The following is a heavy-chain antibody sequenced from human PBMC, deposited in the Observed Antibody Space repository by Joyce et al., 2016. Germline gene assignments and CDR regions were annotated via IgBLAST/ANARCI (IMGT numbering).Heavy chain of an antibody. D-gene: IGHD3-3*01. CDR3: SNYDLWSGYSPSRDV. CDR2: IRSKANGDAT. V-gene: IGHV3-73*02. Sequence: EVQLVESGGGLVQPGGSLKLSCAVSGFTLSGFSVHWGRQASGKGLEWVGRIRSKANGDATAYAASVKGRFSISIDDSKNTAYLQMNSLKTEDTAVYYCSNYDLWSGYSPSRDVWGQGSTVTVSS. J-gene: IGHJ6*02. CDR1: GFTLSGFS.